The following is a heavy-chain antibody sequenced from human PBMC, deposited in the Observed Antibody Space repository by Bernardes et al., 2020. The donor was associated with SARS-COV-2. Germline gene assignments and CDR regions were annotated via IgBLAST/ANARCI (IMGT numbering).Heavy chain of an antibody. CDR2: IWYDGSNK. CDR1: GFTFSSYG. Sequence: SLRLSCAASGFTFSSYGMHWVRQAPGKGLEWVAVIWYDGSNKYYADSVKGRFTISRDNSKNTLYLQMNSLRVEDTATYYCVRDLAGGSGSWGQGTLVTVSS. J-gene: IGHJ4*02. CDR3: VRDLAGGSGS. D-gene: IGHD2-15*01. V-gene: IGHV3-33*01.